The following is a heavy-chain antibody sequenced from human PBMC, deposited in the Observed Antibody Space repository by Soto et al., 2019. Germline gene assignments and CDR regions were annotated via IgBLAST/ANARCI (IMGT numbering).Heavy chain of an antibody. V-gene: IGHV3-23*01. CDR2: IGTGSDT. Sequence: ETLSLTCTVSGGSISSSRSYWGWVRQPPGKGLEWVSAIGTGSDTYYADSVKGRFTISRDNSKTTLYLQMNSLRAEDTALYYCAKKYPGTRPFAYWGQGTLVPVSS. CDR1: GGSISSSRSY. D-gene: IGHD2-2*02. CDR3: AKKYPGTRPFAY. J-gene: IGHJ4*02.